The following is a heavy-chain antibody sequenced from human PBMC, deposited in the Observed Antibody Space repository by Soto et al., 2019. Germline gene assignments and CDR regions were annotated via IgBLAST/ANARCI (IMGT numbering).Heavy chain of an antibody. CDR3: ARSDCSSSKCYVKDY. V-gene: IGHV3-23*01. Sequence: PGGSLRLSCAASGFTFSNYAMNWVRQAPGKGLEFVSAIGGSDGGTYYADSVKGRFTISRDNSKNTLYLQANSLRADDTAVYYCARSDCSSSKCYVKDYWGQGTLVTVSS. CDR1: GFTFSNYA. CDR2: IGGSDGGT. J-gene: IGHJ4*02. D-gene: IGHD2-2*01.